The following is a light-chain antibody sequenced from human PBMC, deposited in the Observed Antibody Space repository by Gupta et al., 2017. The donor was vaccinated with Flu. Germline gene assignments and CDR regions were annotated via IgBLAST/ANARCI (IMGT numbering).Light chain of an antibody. Sequence: VTLGEPATICCRTSQRLVYSGRNTYLKWYQQRPGQAPKRLIYAVFNRDCGVPDRFSGSASATDFTLEISMVEAEDVRVYYCRQFNTWPYTFGQGTRLEIK. V-gene: IGKV2-30*01. CDR2: AVF. CDR1: QRLVYSGRNTY. J-gene: IGKJ2*01. CDR3: RQFNTWPYT.